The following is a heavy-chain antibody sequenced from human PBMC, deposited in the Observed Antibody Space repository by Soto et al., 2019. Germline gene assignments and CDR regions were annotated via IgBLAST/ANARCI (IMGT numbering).Heavy chain of an antibody. J-gene: IGHJ4*02. V-gene: IGHV1-46*01. D-gene: IGHD5-18*01. CDR2: INPSGGGT. CDR3: ARARPKGYSYAAY. Sequence: GQGLVWMGIINPSGGGTTYAQKFQGRVTMTRDTSTSTVYMELSSLRSEDTAVYYCARARPKGYSYAAYRRQGTLVPVTS.